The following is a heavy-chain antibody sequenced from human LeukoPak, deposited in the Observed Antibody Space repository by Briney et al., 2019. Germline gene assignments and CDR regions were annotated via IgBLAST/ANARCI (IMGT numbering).Heavy chain of an antibody. V-gene: IGHV1-2*02. CDR3: ARDYQDSRGYYYFDY. J-gene: IGHJ4*02. Sequence: ASVKVSCKASGYTFTGYYMHWVRQAPGQGLEWMGWINPNSGGTNYAQRFQGRVTMTRDTSISTAYMELSSLRSEDTAVYYCARDYQDSRGYYYFDYWGQGTLVTVSS. CDR2: INPNSGGT. D-gene: IGHD3-22*01. CDR1: GYTFTGYY.